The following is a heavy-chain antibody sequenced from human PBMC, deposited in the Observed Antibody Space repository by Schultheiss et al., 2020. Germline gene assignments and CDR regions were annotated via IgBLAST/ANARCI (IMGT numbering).Heavy chain of an antibody. V-gene: IGHV3-9*01. Sequence: GGSLRLSCAASGFTFSSYSMNWVRQAPGKGLEWVSGITWNSGNIGYVDSVKGRFTISRDNANNSLFLQMNSLRPEDTALYFCAKGAYSSSSFLDNWGLGTLVTVSS. J-gene: IGHJ4*02. CDR2: ITWNSGNI. CDR3: AKGAYSSSSFLDN. CDR1: GFTFSSYS. D-gene: IGHD6-13*01.